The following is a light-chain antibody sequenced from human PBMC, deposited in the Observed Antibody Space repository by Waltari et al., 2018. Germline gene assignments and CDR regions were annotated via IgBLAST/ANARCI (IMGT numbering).Light chain of an antibody. Sequence: EIVLTQSPGSLSSSPGERVTLSCRASQSVSRSLAWYQQKPGQAPRLLIFGASNRATGIPDRVSGSGSETDFSLTISRLEPVDFAVYYCQHYVRLPATFGRGTKVEIK. CDR3: QHYVRLPAT. J-gene: IGKJ1*01. CDR2: GAS. V-gene: IGKV3-20*01. CDR1: QSVSRS.